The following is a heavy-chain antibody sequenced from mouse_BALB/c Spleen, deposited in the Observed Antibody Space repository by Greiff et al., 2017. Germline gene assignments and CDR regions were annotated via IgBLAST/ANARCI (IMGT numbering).Heavy chain of an antibody. CDR2: ISWDDDK. J-gene: IGHJ2*01. CDR1: GFSLSTSGMG. V-gene: IGHV8-12*01. D-gene: IGHD2-3*01. CDR3: ARRDCYYSYYLDY. Sequence: QVTLKESAPGILQPSQTLRLTCSFSGFSLSTSGMGVSWVRQPSGKGLEWLAHISWDDDKRYNPSLKSRLTISKDTSRNQVFLKITSVDTADTATYYFARRDCYYSYYLDYWGQGTTLT.